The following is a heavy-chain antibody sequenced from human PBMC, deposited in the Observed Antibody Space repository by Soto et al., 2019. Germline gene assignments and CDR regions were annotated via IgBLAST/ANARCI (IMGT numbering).Heavy chain of an antibody. CDR1: GVNFSNND. V-gene: IGHV3-30*03. J-gene: IGHJ4*01. Sequence: ILTCVGSGVNFSNNDMHWVRLAPGKGVEWVAFISYDSSEIFYADSVKGRFTISRDNPENTLFLHMNSPRADDTAVYYCAIARVADSSRDHWGQGIRVTVSP. D-gene: IGHD3-3*01. CDR3: AIARVADSSRDH. CDR2: ISYDSSEI.